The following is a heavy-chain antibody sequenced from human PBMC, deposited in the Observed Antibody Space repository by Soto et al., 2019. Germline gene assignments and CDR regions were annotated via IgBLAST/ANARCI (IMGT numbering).Heavy chain of an antibody. V-gene: IGHV4-34*01. CDR2: INHSGST. D-gene: IGHD2-15*01. CDR1: GGSFSGYY. J-gene: IGHJ5*02. CDR3: ARGSGYCSGGSCFTLLTYAPWWFDP. Sequence: SSETLSLTCAVYGGSFSGYYWSWIRQPPGKGLEWIGEINHSGSTNYNPSLKSRVTISVDTSKNQFSLKLSSVTAADTAVYYCARGSGYCSGGSCFTLLTYAPWWFDPWGQVTMGTVSS.